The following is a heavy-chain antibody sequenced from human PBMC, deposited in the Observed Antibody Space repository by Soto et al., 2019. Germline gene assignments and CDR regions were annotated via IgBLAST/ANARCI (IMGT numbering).Heavy chain of an antibody. Sequence: GVLRLSCAASGITFSNHALSWVRQAPGKGLEWVSGISGSGTSTYYADSVKGRFTISRDNSKNTLSLQMNSLRDDDTAVYYCAKEHGGGISTITSFFDSWGQGTPVTVSS. J-gene: IGHJ4*02. D-gene: IGHD5-12*01. CDR1: GITFSNHA. CDR2: ISGSGTST. V-gene: IGHV3-23*01. CDR3: AKEHGGGISTITSFFDS.